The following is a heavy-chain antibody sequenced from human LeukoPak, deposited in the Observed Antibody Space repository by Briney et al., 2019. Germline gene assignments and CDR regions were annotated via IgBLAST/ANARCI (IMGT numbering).Heavy chain of an antibody. CDR3: ARAHSSSWN. J-gene: IGHJ4*02. CDR1: GFTFSSYA. D-gene: IGHD6-13*01. CDR2: ISGSGDST. V-gene: IGHV3-23*01. Sequence: GGSLRLSCAASGFTFSSYAMTWVRQAPGKGLEWVSAISGSGDSTYCADSVKGRFTISRDNSKNTLYLQMNSLRAEDTAVYYCARAHSSSWNWGQGTLVTVSS.